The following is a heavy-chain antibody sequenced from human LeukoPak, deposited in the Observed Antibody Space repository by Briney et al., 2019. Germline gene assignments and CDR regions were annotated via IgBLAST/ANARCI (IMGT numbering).Heavy chain of an antibody. CDR3: ARLVSTIFGVVITDYYYYYMDV. V-gene: IGHV5-51*07. CDR2: IYPGDSDT. CDR1: GYSFTSYW. Sequence: GESLKISCKGSGYSFTSYWIGWVHQMPGEGLEWRGIIYPGDSDTRYSPSFQGQVTISADKSISTAYLQWSSLKASDTAMYYCARLVSTIFGVVITDYYYYYMDVWGKGTTVTVSS. J-gene: IGHJ6*03. D-gene: IGHD3-3*01.